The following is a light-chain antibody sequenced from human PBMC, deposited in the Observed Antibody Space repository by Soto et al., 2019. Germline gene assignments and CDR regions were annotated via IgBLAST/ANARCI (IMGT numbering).Light chain of an antibody. V-gene: IGLV1-40*01. CDR2: GNT. CDR3: AAWDDSLNGLV. Sequence: QSVLTQPPSVSGALGQRVTISCTGITSNIGAGYDVHWYQLLPGRAPKLLIYGNTNRPSGVPDRFSGSKSATSASLAISGLQSEDEADYYCAAWDDSLNGLVFGGGTKLTVL. CDR1: TSNIGAGYD. J-gene: IGLJ3*02.